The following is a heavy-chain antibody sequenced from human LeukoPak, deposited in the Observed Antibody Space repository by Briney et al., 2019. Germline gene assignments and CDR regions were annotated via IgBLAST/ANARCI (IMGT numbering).Heavy chain of an antibody. J-gene: IGHJ4*02. D-gene: IGHD4-17*01. CDR3: ARGSHGDYVGY. Sequence: SETLSLTCAVYGGSFSGYYWSWIRQPPGKGLEWIGEINHSGSTNYNPSLKSRVTISVDTSKNQFSLKLSSVTAADTAVYYCARGSHGDYVGYWGQGTLVTVSS. V-gene: IGHV4-34*01. CDR1: GGSFSGYY. CDR2: INHSGST.